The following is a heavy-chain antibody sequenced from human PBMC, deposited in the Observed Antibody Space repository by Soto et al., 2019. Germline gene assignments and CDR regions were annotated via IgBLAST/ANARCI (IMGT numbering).Heavy chain of an antibody. V-gene: IGHV3-23*01. Sequence: EVQLLESGGGLVQPGGSLRLSCAASGFPLSTYGMSWVRQAPGKGLEWVSSITGTGGDTYYADSVEGRFTSSRDNSNNMLYLQMNSLRVEDTAVYYCARIRGYWYGLDVWGQGTTITVSS. CDR1: GFPLSTYG. CDR2: ITGTGGDT. J-gene: IGHJ6*02. CDR3: ARIRGYWYGLDV.